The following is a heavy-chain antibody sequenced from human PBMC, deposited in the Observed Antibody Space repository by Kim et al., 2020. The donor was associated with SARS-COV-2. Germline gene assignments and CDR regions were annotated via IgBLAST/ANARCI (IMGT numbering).Heavy chain of an antibody. J-gene: IGHJ4*02. CDR1: GGSISSYY. V-gene: IGHV4-59*01. D-gene: IGHD4-4*01. Sequence: SETLSLTCTVSGGSISSYYWSWIRQPPGKGLEWIGYIYYSGSTNYNPSLKSRVTISVDTSKNQFSLKLSSVTAADTAVYYCARTQTVTQTFDYWGQGTLVTVSS. CDR2: IYYSGST. CDR3: ARTQTVTQTFDY.